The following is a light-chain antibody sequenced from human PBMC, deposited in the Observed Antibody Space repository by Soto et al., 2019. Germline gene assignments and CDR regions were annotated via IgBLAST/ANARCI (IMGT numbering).Light chain of an antibody. CDR3: LSYAGSNTWV. Sequence: QSALTQPPSASGSPGQSVTISCTGTSSDVGGYTYASWYQQNPGKAPKVMISEVSKRPSGVPDRFSGSKSGNTASLTVSGLQADDEADYYCLSYAGSNTWVFGGGTKLTVL. CDR1: SSDVGGYTY. CDR2: EVS. V-gene: IGLV2-8*01. J-gene: IGLJ3*02.